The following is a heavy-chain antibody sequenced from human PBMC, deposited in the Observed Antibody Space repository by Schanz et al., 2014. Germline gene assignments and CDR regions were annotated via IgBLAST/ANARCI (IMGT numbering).Heavy chain of an antibody. CDR3: ARGLRPVAELSAY. J-gene: IGHJ4*02. V-gene: IGHV4-31*02. CDR1: GFTFRDYY. D-gene: IGHD3-10*01. Sequence: QVQLLQFGGGVVQPGRSLRLSCAASGFTFRDYYMSWIRQAPGKGLEWIGYISYSGVTYYNPSLKSRVTISMHTSKNQFSLKLSSVTAADTAVYYCARGLRPVAELSAYWGQGTLVTVSS. CDR2: ISYSGVT.